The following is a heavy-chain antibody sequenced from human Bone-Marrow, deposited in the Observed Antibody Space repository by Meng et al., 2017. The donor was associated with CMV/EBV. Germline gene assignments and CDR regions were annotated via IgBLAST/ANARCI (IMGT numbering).Heavy chain of an antibody. J-gene: IGHJ6*02. V-gene: IGHV3-23*01. D-gene: IGHD3-9*01. CDR1: GFIFTNYA. Sequence: GGSLRLSCAASGFIFTNYALFWVRQAPGKGLEWVSGINGRGDRTYYADSLKGRFTISRDNSKNTIYLHMINLRGDDTAVYYCAKDFNGDAVDLLYDMDVWGPGTTVTVYS. CDR2: INGRGDRT. CDR3: AKDFNGDAVDLLYDMDV.